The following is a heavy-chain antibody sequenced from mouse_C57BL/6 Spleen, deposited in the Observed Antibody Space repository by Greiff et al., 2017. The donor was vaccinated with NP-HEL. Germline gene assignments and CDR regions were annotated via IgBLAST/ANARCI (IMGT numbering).Heavy chain of an antibody. V-gene: IGHV1-4*01. Sequence: VKLMESGAELARPGASVKMSCKASGYTFTSYTMHWVKQRPGQGLEWIGYINPSSGYTKYNQKFKDKATLTADKSSSTAYMQLSSLTSEDSAVYYCARIGYDDGYAMDYWGQGTSVTVSS. CDR1: GYTFTSYT. CDR2: INPSSGYT. J-gene: IGHJ4*01. D-gene: IGHD2-3*01. CDR3: ARIGYDDGYAMDY.